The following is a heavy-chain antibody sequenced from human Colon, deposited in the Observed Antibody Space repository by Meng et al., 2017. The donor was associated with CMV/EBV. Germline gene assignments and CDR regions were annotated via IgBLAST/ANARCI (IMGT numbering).Heavy chain of an antibody. CDR1: GDSLTNNY. V-gene: IGHV1-2*02. D-gene: IGHD3-22*01. CDR2: INPNSGGT. Sequence: LGPCGAEVLEYGASAKAPCKASGDSLTNNYIHWGRQTPGQGREWMGWINPNSGGTNYAQKFQGRVTMTRDTSISTAYMELSRLRSDDTAVYYYARGKNYYDSSGYRNGLDYWGQGTLVTVSS. CDR3: ARGKNYYDSSGYRNGLDY. J-gene: IGHJ4*02.